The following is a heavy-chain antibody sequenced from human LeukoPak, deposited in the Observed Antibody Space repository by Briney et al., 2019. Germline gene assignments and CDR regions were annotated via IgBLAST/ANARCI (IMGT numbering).Heavy chain of an antibody. J-gene: IGHJ5*02. CDR2: INSDGSST. D-gene: IGHD5-12*01. CDR1: GFTFSSYW. CDR3: TRGYVDWFDP. Sequence: GASVRLSCAASGFTFSSYWMHWVRQAPGKGLVWVSRINSDGSSTYYADSVKGRFSISRDNAKNTLYLQMNSLRAEDTAVYYCTRGYVDWFDPWGQGTLVTVSS. V-gene: IGHV3-74*01.